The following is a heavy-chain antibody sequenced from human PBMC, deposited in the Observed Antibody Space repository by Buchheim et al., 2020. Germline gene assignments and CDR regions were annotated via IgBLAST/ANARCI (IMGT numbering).Heavy chain of an antibody. CDR2: INPSGAST. CDR1: GYTFTSYY. CDR3: PSSPVTSTPVEGWFDP. D-gene: IGHD4-23*01. J-gene: IGHJ5*02. V-gene: IGHV1-46*01. Sequence: QVQLVQSGAEVKKPGASVKVSCKASGYTFTSYYMHWVRQAPGQGLEWMGIINPSGASTSYAQKFQGRVTMTRDTSTSTVYMELGSLRSEDTAVYYCPSSPVTSTPVEGWFDPWGQGTLVTVPS.